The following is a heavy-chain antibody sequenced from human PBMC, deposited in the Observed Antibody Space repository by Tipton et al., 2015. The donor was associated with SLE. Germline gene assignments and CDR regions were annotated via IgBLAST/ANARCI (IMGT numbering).Heavy chain of an antibody. D-gene: IGHD3-16*01. J-gene: IGHJ2*01. CDR3: ARQRGYYDGTPFPPWNFDL. CDR2: VTQSGAT. Sequence: TLSLTCAVYGGSFNDYYWSWIRQPPGKGLEWIGEVTQSGATNYNPSLKSRVTISVDTSQTQFSLKLTSVTAADTAVYFCARQRGYYDGTPFPPWNFDLWGRGTQVTVSS. V-gene: IGHV4-34*01. CDR1: GGSFNDYY.